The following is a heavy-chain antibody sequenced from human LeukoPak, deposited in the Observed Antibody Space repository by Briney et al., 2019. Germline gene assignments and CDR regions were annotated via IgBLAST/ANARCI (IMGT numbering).Heavy chain of an antibody. CDR1: GFTFSSYS. J-gene: IGHJ4*02. D-gene: IGHD4-23*01. V-gene: IGHV3-48*01. Sequence: GGSLRLSCAASGFTFSSYSMNWVRQAPGKGLEWVSYISSSSSTIYYADSGKGRFTISRDNAKNSLYLQMNSLRAEDTAVYYCASSTGGKSDYWGQGTLVSVSS. CDR3: ASSTGGKSDY. CDR2: ISSSSSTI.